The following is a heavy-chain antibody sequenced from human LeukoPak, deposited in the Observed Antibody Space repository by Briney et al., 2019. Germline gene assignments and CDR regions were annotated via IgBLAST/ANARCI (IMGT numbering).Heavy chain of an antibody. Sequence: ASVKVSCKASGYTFTSHDINWVRQATGQGLEWMGWMNPNSANTGYAQKFQGRVTISRDTSKSTAYMELSSLRSGDTAVYYCARTLPGGVVDYWGQGTLVTVSS. D-gene: IGHD1-14*01. V-gene: IGHV1-8*03. J-gene: IGHJ4*02. CDR3: ARTLPGGVVDY. CDR2: MNPNSANT. CDR1: GYTFTSHD.